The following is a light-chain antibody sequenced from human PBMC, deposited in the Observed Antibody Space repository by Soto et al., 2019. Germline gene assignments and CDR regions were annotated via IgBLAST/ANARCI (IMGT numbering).Light chain of an antibody. J-gene: IGKJ4*01. CDR3: HQYHSYPVT. CDR2: GAS. CDR1: QGINNF. V-gene: IGKV1-16*02. Sequence: DIQMTQSPSSLSASVGDTVTITCRASQGINNFLAWFQQKPGKAPKSLIYGASSLQSGVPSKFIGSGSDTAFTLTTSRLQPEDSATYFCHQYHSYPVTFGGGTQVEMK.